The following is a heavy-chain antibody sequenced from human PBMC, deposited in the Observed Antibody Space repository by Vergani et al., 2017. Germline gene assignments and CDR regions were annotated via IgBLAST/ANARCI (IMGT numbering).Heavy chain of an antibody. Sequence: QVQLQESGPGLVKPSQTLSLTCTVSGGSISSYYWSWIRQPPGKGLEWIGYIYYSGSTNYNPSLKSRVTISVDTSKNQFSLKLSSVTAADTAVYYCARRNYYDSSGYYYFDYWGQGTLVTVSS. CDR2: IYYSGST. CDR1: GGSISSYY. CDR3: ARRNYYDSSGYYYFDY. V-gene: IGHV4-59*08. J-gene: IGHJ4*02. D-gene: IGHD3-22*01.